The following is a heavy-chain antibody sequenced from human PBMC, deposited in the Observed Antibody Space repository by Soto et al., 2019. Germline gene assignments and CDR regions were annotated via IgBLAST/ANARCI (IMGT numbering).Heavy chain of an antibody. Sequence: PGGSLRLSCAASGFTLSSYWMHWVRQTPGKGLVWVSRLNSNGGDISYADFVKGRFTISRDNAKNTLYLQMNRLRVEDTAVYYCARDQPGYSYGYGLGYWGQGTLVTVSS. J-gene: IGHJ4*02. V-gene: IGHV3-74*01. CDR2: LNSNGGDI. CDR1: GFTLSSYW. D-gene: IGHD5-18*01. CDR3: ARDQPGYSYGYGLGY.